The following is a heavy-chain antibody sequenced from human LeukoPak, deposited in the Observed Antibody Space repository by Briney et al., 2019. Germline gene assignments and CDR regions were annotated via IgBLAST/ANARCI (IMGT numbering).Heavy chain of an antibody. D-gene: IGHD3-3*01. CDR3: AGRGFFMDV. CDR2: IYYSGST. CDR1: GGSISSYY. J-gene: IGHJ6*03. Sequence: PSETLSPTCTVSGGSISSYYWSWIRQPPGKGLEWIGYIYYSGSTNYNPSLKSRVTISVDTSKNQFSLKLSSVTAADTAVYYCAGRGFFMDVWGKGTTVTVSS. V-gene: IGHV4-59*01.